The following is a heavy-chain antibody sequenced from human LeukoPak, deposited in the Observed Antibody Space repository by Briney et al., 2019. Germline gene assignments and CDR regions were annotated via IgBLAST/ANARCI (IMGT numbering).Heavy chain of an antibody. V-gene: IGHV4-34*01. CDR2: INHSGGT. CDR3: ARGRGGYSYGYLDY. D-gene: IGHD5-18*01. Sequence: SETLSITCAVYGGSFSGYYWSWIRQPPGKGLEWIGEINHSGGTNYNPSLKSRVTISVDTSKNQFSLKLSSVTAADTAVYYCARGRGGYSYGYLDYWGQGTLVTVSS. J-gene: IGHJ4*02. CDR1: GGSFSGYY.